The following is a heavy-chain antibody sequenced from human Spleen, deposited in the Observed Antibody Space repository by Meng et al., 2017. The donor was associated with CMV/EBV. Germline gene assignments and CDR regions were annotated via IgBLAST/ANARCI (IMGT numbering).Heavy chain of an antibody. CDR2: MNQDGSEK. CDR3: ASVHRGDYFDY. D-gene: IGHD1-1*01. Sequence: GGSLRLSCAASGFTFTTYWMSWVRQAPGKGLEWVANMNQDGSEKNYVDSVKGRFTIPRDNAKNSLYLQMNSLRAEDTAVYYCASVHRGDYFDYWGQGTLVTVSS. V-gene: IGHV3-7*01. CDR1: GFTFTTYW. J-gene: IGHJ4*02.